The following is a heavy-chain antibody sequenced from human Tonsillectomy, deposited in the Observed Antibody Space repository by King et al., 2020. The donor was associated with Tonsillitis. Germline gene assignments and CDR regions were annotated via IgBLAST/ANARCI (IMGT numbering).Heavy chain of an antibody. V-gene: IGHV3-23*04. CDR2: ISGSGGST. CDR3: ANDRALVWFGELSNWFDP. Sequence: VQLVESGGGLVQPGGSLRLSCAASGFTFSSYAMSWVRQAPGKGLEWVSAISGSGGSTYYADSVKGRFTISRDNSKNTLYLQMNSLRAEETAVYYCANDRALVWFGELSNWFDPWGQGTLVTVSS. J-gene: IGHJ5*02. D-gene: IGHD3-10*01. CDR1: GFTFSSYA.